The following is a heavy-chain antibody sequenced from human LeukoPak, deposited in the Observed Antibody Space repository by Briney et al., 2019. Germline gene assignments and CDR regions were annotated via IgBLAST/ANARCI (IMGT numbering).Heavy chain of an antibody. Sequence: GGSLILSCAASGFIFSTYGMHWVRQAPGKGLEWVALIWNAGTNTYYADSVKGRFTISRDNSKNTLYLQMNSLRAEDTAVYYCVGDTPPGGDYYLDYWGQGTLVIVSS. CDR1: GFIFSTYG. V-gene: IGHV3-33*01. CDR3: VGDTPPGGDYYLDY. CDR2: IWNAGTNT. J-gene: IGHJ4*02. D-gene: IGHD3-16*01.